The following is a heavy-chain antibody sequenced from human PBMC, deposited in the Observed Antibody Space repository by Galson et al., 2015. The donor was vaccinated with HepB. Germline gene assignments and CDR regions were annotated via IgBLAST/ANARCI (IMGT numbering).Heavy chain of an antibody. J-gene: IGHJ6*02. V-gene: IGHV1-18*04. CDR2: ISAYNGNT. CDR1: GYTFTSYG. Sequence: SVKVSCKASGYTFTSYGISWVRQAPGQGLEWMGWISAYNGNTNYAQKLQGRVTMTTDTSTSTAYMELRSLRSDDTAVYYCASTAMGYYYYYGMDVWGQGTTVIVSS. CDR3: ASTAMGYYYYYGMDV. D-gene: IGHD5-18*01.